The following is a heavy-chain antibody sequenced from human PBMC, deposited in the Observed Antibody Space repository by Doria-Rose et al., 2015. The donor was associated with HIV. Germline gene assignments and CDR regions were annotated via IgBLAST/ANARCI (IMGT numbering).Heavy chain of an antibody. CDR2: IFSDDDR. Sequence: QESGPVLVKPTETLTLTCTASGVSLSSPGMGVSWIRQPPGKALEWLANIFSDDDRSYNTSLKSRLTISRCTSKSQVVLTMTDMDPVDTATYYCARIKSSRWYHKYYFDFWGQGTLVIVSA. CDR3: ARIKSSRWYHKYYFDF. J-gene: IGHJ4*02. V-gene: IGHV2-26*01. D-gene: IGHD6-13*01. CDR1: GVSLSSPGMG.